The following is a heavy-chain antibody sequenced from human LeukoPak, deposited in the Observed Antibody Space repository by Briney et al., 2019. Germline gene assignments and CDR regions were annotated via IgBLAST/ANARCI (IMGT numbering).Heavy chain of an antibody. CDR3: ARDAAGTLSFDY. D-gene: IGHD6-19*01. V-gene: IGHV4-38-2*02. J-gene: IGHJ4*02. Sequence: SETLSLTCAVSGYSISSGYYWGWIRQPPGKGLEWIGSIYHSGSNYYNPPLKSRVTISVDTSKTQFSLKLSSVTAADTAVYYCARDAAGTLSFDYWGQGTLVTVSS. CDR2: IYHSGSN. CDR1: GYSISSGYY.